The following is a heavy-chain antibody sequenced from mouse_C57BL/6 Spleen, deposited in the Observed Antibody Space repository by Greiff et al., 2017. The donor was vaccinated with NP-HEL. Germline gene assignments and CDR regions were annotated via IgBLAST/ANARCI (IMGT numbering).Heavy chain of an antibody. CDR3: ARIQGYYYGSSLAMDY. V-gene: IGHV5-17*01. D-gene: IGHD1-1*01. CDR1: GFTFSDYG. Sequence: EVQRVESGGGLVKPGGSLKLSCAASGFTFSDYGMHWVRQAPEKGLEWVAYISSGSSTIYYADTVKGRFTISRDNAKNTLFLQMTSLRSEDTAMYYCARIQGYYYGSSLAMDYWGQGTSVTVSS. CDR2: ISSGSSTI. J-gene: IGHJ4*01.